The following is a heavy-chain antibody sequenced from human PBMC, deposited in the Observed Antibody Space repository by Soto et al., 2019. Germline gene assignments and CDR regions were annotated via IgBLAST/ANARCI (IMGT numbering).Heavy chain of an antibody. D-gene: IGHD2-15*01. J-gene: IGHJ4*02. CDR1: GFSLSSHA. V-gene: IGHV3-23*01. CDR2: ISDSGATS. Sequence: GGSLRLSCVASGFSLSSHAVSWVRQTPEKGLEWVSSISDSGATSSYADFVKGRFTVSRDNSRNTLYLQMDSLRVEDTAVYYCAKVKLYYGSGGNPTVGYWGQGTVVTVSS. CDR3: AKVKLYYGSGGNPTVGY.